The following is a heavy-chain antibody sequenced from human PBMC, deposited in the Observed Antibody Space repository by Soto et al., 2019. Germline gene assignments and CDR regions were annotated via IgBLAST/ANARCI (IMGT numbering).Heavy chain of an antibody. J-gene: IGHJ5*02. V-gene: IGHV4-34*01. D-gene: IGHD2-21*01. CDR2: INHSGSS. Sequence: QVQLQQWGAGLLKPSETLSLTCAVYGGSFSGYYWSWIRQPPGKGLVWIGEINHSGSSNYNPSLKSQATISADTSKPQFSLKLSSVTAADTAVYYWTRRWVVKRNWSDPWGQGTLVTVSS. CDR3: TRRWVVKRNWSDP. CDR1: GGSFSGYY.